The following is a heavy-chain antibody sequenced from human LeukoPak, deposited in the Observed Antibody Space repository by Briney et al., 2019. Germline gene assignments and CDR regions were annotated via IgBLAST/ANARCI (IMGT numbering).Heavy chain of an antibody. CDR1: GFTLSAHY. J-gene: IGHJ4*02. CDR3: AKAPQNFRSGPYYFDY. Sequence: GGSLRLSCVASGFTLSAHYMDWVRQAPGKGLESVGRFKHRPERCATEYAASVEGRLSISRDDSKNSLYLQMNRLRAEDTAIYYCAKAPQNFRSGPYYFDYWGQRTLVTVSS. D-gene: IGHD3-3*01. V-gene: IGHV3-72*01. CDR2: FKHRPERCAT.